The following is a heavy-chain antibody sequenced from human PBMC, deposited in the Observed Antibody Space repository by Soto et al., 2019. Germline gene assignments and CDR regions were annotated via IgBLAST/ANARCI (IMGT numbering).Heavy chain of an antibody. CDR3: ARDPYDSSGRGSLE. CDR1: GGTFSSYA. J-gene: IGHJ6*04. D-gene: IGHD3-22*01. Sequence: ASVKVSCKASGGTFSSYAISWVRQAPGQGLEWMGGIIPIFGTTNYAQKFQGRVTITADESTSTAYMELSSLRSEDTAVYYCARDPYDSSGRGSLEWGKGTRVTVPS. V-gene: IGHV1-69*13. CDR2: IIPIFGTT.